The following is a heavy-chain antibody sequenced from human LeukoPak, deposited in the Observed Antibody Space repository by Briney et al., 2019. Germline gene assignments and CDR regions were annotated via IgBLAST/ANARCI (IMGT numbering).Heavy chain of an antibody. D-gene: IGHD4-17*01. CDR1: GFTFSNYS. Sequence: GGSLRLSCAASGFTFSNYSMNWVRQAPGKGLEWVSSISSSSSYIYYADSVKGRFTISRDNVKNSLYLQMNSLRAEDTAVYYCARDHDYGVINAWGQGTLVTVSS. CDR2: ISSSSSYI. V-gene: IGHV3-21*01. J-gene: IGHJ5*02. CDR3: ARDHDYGVINA.